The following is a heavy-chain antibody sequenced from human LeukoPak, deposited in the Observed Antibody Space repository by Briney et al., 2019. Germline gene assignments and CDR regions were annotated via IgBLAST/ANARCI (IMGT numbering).Heavy chain of an antibody. D-gene: IGHD2-2*01. J-gene: IGHJ4*02. Sequence: GGSLRLSCAASGFTFSNYAMAWVRQIPGKGLECVSVFSGSGGATYYADSVKGRFTVSRENSKNTLYLQMNNLRVDDTAIYYCASRPAPSLGPLDYWGQGTLVTVSS. V-gene: IGHV3-23*01. CDR3: ASRPAPSLGPLDY. CDR2: FSGSGGAT. CDR1: GFTFSNYA.